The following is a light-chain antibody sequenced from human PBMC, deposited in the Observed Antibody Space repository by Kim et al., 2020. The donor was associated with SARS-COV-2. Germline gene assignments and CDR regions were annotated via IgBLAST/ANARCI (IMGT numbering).Light chain of an antibody. Sequence: SYELTQPTSVSEAPGKMASITCGGDNIGVKSVHRYQQKPGHAPVVVIHYDNDRPSGIPERFSGSNSGNTATLNITGVEAGDEADYHCQGWDNRRVHLVFG. CDR2: YDN. V-gene: IGLV3-21*04. J-gene: IGLJ2*01. CDR1: NIGVKS. CDR3: QGWDNRRVHLV.